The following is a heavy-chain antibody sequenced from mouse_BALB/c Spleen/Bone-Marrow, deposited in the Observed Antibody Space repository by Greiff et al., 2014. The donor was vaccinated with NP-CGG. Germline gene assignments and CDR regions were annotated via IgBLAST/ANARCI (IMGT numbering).Heavy chain of an antibody. D-gene: IGHD2-3*01. V-gene: IGHV1S22*01. CDR1: GYTFTSYW. CDR2: IYPGTGST. Sequence: GSELVRPGASVKLSCKASGYTFTSYWMHWVKQRPGQGLEWIGNIYPGTGSTNYDEKFKGKATLTVDTSSSTAYMQLSSLTSEDSAVYYCARWLLLDYWGQGTTLTVSS. J-gene: IGHJ2*01. CDR3: ARWLLLDY.